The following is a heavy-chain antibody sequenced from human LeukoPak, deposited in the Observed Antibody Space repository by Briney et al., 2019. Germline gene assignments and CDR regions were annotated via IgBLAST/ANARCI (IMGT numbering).Heavy chain of an antibody. D-gene: IGHD3-10*01. CDR1: GGSFSGYY. CDR3: ARGSPYGRNWFDP. V-gene: IGHV4-34*01. Sequence: SETLSLTCAVYGGSFSGYYWSWIRQPPGKGLEWIGEINHSGSTNYNPSLKSRVTISVDTSKNQFSLKLSSVTAADTAVYYCARGSPYGRNWFDPWGQGTLVTVSS. J-gene: IGHJ5*02. CDR2: INHSGST.